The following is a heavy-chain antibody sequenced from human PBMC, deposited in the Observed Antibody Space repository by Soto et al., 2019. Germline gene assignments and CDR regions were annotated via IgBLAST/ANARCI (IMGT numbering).Heavy chain of an antibody. CDR1: GGSISSGGYY. Sequence: SETLSLTCTVSGGSISSGGYYWSWIRQHPGKGLEWIGYIYYSGSTYYNPSLKSRVTISVDTSKNQFSLKLSSVTAADTAVYYCARVRYYYDSSGYYHNFDYWGQGTLVTVSS. CDR3: ARVRYYYDSSGYYHNFDY. V-gene: IGHV4-31*03. D-gene: IGHD3-22*01. CDR2: IYYSGST. J-gene: IGHJ4*02.